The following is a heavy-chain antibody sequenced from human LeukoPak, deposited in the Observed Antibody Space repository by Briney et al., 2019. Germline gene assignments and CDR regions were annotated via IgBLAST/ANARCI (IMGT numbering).Heavy chain of an antibody. CDR1: GFTFTSSA. CDR3: AAESSGWYGY. Sequence: SVKVSCKASGFTFTSSATQWVRQARGQRLEWIGWIVVGSGNTNYAQKFQERVTITRDMSTSTAYMELSSLRSEDTAVYYCAAESSGWYGYWGQGTLVTVSS. D-gene: IGHD6-19*01. CDR2: IVVGSGNT. J-gene: IGHJ4*02. V-gene: IGHV1-58*02.